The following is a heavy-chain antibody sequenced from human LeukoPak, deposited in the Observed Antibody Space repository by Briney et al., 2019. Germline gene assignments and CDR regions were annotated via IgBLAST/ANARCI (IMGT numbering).Heavy chain of an antibody. CDR3: ARDFGESHGY. D-gene: IGHD3-16*01. V-gene: IGHV3-30*04. CDR1: GFTFSSYA. CDR2: ISYDGSNK. J-gene: IGHJ4*02. Sequence: GGSLRLSCAASGFTFSSYAMHWVRQAPGKGLEWVAVISYDGSNKYYADSVKGRFTISRDNSKNTLYLQMNSLRAEDTAVYYCARDFGESHGYWGQGTLVTVSS.